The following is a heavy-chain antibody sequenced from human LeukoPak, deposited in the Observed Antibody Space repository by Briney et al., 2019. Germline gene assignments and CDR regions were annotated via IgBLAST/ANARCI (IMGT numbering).Heavy chain of an antibody. CDR2: ISAYNGNT. J-gene: IGHJ4*02. CDR3: ARTYYYGSGSYSAFDY. V-gene: IGHV1-18*01. Sequence: ASVKVSCKASGYIFTSYGISWVRQAPEQGLEWMGWISAYNGNTNYAQKLQGRVTMTTDTSTSTVYMELRSLRSDDTAVYYCARTYYYGSGSYSAFDYWGQGTLVTVSS. CDR1: GYIFTSYG. D-gene: IGHD3-10*01.